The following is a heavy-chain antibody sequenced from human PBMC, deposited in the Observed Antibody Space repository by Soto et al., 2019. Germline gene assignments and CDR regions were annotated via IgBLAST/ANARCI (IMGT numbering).Heavy chain of an antibody. CDR2: IYYSGST. V-gene: IGHV4-59*01. J-gene: IGHJ4*02. CDR3: ARSTGHYFDY. Sequence: SQTLSLTCTVSGGSISSYYWSCIRQPPWKGLEWIGYIYYSGSTNYNPSLKSRVTISVDTSKNQFSLKLSSVTAADTAVYYCARSTGHYFDYWGQGTLVTVSS. CDR1: GGSISSYY.